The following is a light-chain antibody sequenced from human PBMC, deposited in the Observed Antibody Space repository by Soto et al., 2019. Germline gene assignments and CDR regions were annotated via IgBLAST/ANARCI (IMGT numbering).Light chain of an antibody. CDR1: SSDVGGYNY. CDR3: SSYAGSNNFNV. CDR2: DVS. J-gene: IGLJ1*01. Sequence: QSVLTQPPSASGSPGQSVTISCTGTSSDVGGYNYVSRYQQHPGKAPKLMIYDVSKRPSGVPDRFSGSKSGNTASLTVSGLQAEDEADYYCSSYAGSNNFNVFGTGTKVTVL. V-gene: IGLV2-8*01.